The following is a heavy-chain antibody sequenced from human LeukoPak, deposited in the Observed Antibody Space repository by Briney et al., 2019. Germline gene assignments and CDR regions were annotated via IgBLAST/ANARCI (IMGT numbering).Heavy chain of an antibody. CDR2: IYHSGST. J-gene: IGHJ4*02. Sequence: PSETLSLTCAVSGGSISSGGYSWRWIRQPPGKGLEWIGYIYHSGSTYYNPSPKSRVTISVDRSKNQFSLKLSSVTAADTAVYYCARGVILTGSIDYWGQGTLVTVSS. CDR3: ARGVILTGSIDY. V-gene: IGHV4-30-2*01. CDR1: GGSISSGGYS. D-gene: IGHD3-9*01.